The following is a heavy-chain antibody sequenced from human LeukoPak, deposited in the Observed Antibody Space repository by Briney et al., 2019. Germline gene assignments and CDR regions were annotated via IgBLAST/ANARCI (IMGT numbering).Heavy chain of an antibody. CDR2: IKTDGSST. CDR1: GFTFSSYG. CDR3: ARENGGNYYASGSLTYYYYMDV. D-gene: IGHD3-10*01. V-gene: IGHV3-74*01. Sequence: GGSLRLSCAASGFTFSSYGMHWVRQAPGKGLVWVSRIKTDGSSTNYADSVKGRFTISRDNAKNTLYLQMNSLRAEDTAVYYCARENGGNYYASGSLTYYYYMDVWGKGTTVTVSS. J-gene: IGHJ6*03.